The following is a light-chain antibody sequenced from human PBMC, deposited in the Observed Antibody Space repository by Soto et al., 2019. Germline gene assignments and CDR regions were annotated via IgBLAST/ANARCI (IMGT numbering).Light chain of an antibody. CDR1: SSDIGTYVF. CDR3: SLFAGGNNVI. CDR2: EVS. V-gene: IGLV2-8*01. Sequence: QSALTQPPSASGSPGQSVTISCTGTSSDIGTYVFVSWYQQHPGKAPKLMIYEVSKRPSGVPDRFSAPKSGNTASLTVSGLQGEDEADYYCSLFAGGNNVIFGGGTKLTVL. J-gene: IGLJ2*01.